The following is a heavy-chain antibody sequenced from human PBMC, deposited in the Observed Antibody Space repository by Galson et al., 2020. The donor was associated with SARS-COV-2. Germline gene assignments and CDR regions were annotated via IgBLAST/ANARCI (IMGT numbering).Heavy chain of an antibody. CDR1: GYTFTSYY. Sequence: ASVKVSCKASGYTFTSYYMHWVRQAPGQGLEWMGIINPSGGSTSYAQKFQGRVTMTRDTSTSTVYMELSSLRSEDTAVYYCARDPPTIFGVARPDPHYYGMDVWGQGTTVTVSS. CDR3: ARDPPTIFGVARPDPHYYGMDV. CDR2: INPSGGST. J-gene: IGHJ6*02. D-gene: IGHD3-3*01. V-gene: IGHV1-46*03.